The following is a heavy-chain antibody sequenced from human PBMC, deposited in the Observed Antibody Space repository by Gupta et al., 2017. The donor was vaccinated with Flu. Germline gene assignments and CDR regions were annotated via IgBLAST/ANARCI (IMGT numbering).Heavy chain of an antibody. CDR2: ISGSGGST. V-gene: IGHV3-23*01. Sequence: EVQLLESGGGLVQPGGSLRLSCAASGFTFSSYAMSWVRQAPGKGLEWVSGISGSGGSTYYADSVKGRFTISRDNSKNTLYLQMNSLRAEDTAVYYCAKETIGYDFWSVSSYGMDVWGQGTTVTVSS. D-gene: IGHD3-3*01. CDR1: GFTFSSYA. CDR3: AKETIGYDFWSVSSYGMDV. J-gene: IGHJ6*02.